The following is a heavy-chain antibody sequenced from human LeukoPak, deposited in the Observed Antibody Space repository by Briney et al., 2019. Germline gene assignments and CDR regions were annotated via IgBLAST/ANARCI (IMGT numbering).Heavy chain of an antibody. V-gene: IGHV5-51*01. CDR2: IFPGDSDT. CDR1: GYSFTSHW. CDR3: ARRKGYYDSSGYYSLDY. D-gene: IGHD3-22*01. J-gene: IGHJ4*02. Sequence: GESLKISCKGSGYSFTSHWIGWVRQMPGKGLEWMGIIFPGDSDTRYSPSFQGQVTISADKSINTAYLQWSSLKASDTAMYYCARRKGYYDSSGYYSLDYWGQGTLVTVSS.